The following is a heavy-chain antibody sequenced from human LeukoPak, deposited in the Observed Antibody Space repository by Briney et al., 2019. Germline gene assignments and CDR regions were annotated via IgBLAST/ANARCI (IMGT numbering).Heavy chain of an antibody. CDR3: ARDSPPAYCSGGSCCFVY. CDR2: IYTSGST. D-gene: IGHD2-15*01. J-gene: IGHJ4*02. CDR1: GGSISSNSYY. Sequence: SQTLSLTCTVSGGSISSNSYYWSWIRQPAGKGLEWIGRIYTSGSTDYNPSLKSRVTISKDTSKNEFSLKLSSVTAADTAVYYCARDSPPAYCSGGSCCFVYWGQGTLVTVSS. V-gene: IGHV4-61*02.